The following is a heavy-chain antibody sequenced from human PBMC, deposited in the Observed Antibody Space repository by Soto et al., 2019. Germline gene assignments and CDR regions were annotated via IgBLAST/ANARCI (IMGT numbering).Heavy chain of an antibody. CDR3: ARGRLYCSSTSCHDIPDY. D-gene: IGHD2-2*01. J-gene: IGHJ4*02. CDR2: MNPTSGNT. V-gene: IGHV1-8*01. CDR1: GYTFTSYD. Sequence: QVQLVQSGAEVKKPGASVKVSCKASGYTFTSYDINWVRQATGHGLAWMGWMNPTSGNTGYAQKFQGRVTMTRNTSISTADRERSSLRSEDTAVYYCARGRLYCSSTSCHDIPDYWGQGTLVTVSS.